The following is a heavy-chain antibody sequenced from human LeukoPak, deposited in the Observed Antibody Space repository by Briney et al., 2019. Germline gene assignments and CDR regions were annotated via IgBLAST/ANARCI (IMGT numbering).Heavy chain of an antibody. Sequence: HPGGSLRLSCAASGFTFSSYGMHWVRQAPGKGLEWVAVIWYDGSNKYYADSVKGRFTISRDNSKNTLYLQMNSLRAEDTAVYYCARDAEFRGDSTHFDPWGQGTLVTVSS. D-gene: IGHD3-22*01. V-gene: IGHV3-33*01. CDR3: ARDAEFRGDSTHFDP. CDR2: IWYDGSNK. J-gene: IGHJ5*02. CDR1: GFTFSSYG.